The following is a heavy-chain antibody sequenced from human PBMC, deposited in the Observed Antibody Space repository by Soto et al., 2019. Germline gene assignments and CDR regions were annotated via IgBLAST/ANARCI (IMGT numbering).Heavy chain of an antibody. CDR1: GGSISSYY. CDR2: IYYSWST. Sequence: QVQLQESGPGLVKPSETLSLTCTVSGGSISSYYWSWIRQPPGTGLEWTGYIYYSWSTNYNPSLKSRVTISVDTSKHQFSLKLSSVTAADTAVYYCARAPRGNYGYPSYVDYWGQGTLVTVSS. J-gene: IGHJ4*02. CDR3: ARAPRGNYGYPSYVDY. V-gene: IGHV4-59*01. D-gene: IGHD3-10*01.